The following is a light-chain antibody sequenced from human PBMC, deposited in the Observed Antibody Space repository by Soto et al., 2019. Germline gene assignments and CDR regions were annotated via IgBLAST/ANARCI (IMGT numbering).Light chain of an antibody. V-gene: IGKV3-20*01. CDR1: QSVSSSY. CDR3: QQYGSSPLVT. Sequence: EIVLTQSPGTLSLSPGERATLSCRASQSVSSSYLAWYQQRPGQAPRLLIYGTSSRATGIPDRFSGSGSGTDFNLTISRLKPEDFAVYYCQQYGSSPLVTFGQGTRLEIK. CDR2: GTS. J-gene: IGKJ5*01.